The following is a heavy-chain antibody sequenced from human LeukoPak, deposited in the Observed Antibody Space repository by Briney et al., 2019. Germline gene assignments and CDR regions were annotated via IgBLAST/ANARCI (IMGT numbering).Heavy chain of an antibody. V-gene: IGHV3-7*03. CDR1: GFIFNSYW. Sequence: PGGSLRLSCAASGFIFNSYWMNWLRQAPGKGLEWVANVDQDGSEKYYVDSVKGRFTISRDNTKTALYLQMNSLRVEATAVYYCARGWASSRRKAFDIWGQGTMVTVSS. J-gene: IGHJ3*02. CDR2: VDQDGSEK. CDR3: ARGWASSRRKAFDI. D-gene: IGHD3-16*01.